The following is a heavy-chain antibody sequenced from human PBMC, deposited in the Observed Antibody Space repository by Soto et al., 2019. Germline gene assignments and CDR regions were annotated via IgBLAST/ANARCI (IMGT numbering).Heavy chain of an antibody. CDR2: IIPIFGTA. D-gene: IGHD3-9*01. Sequence: SVKVSCKASGGTFSSYAISWVRRAPGQGLEWMGGIIPIFGTANYAQKFQGRVTITADESTSTAYMELSSLRSEDTAVYYCAIPRGARYYDILTGYFENWFDHWGQGTLVTVSS. CDR1: GGTFSSYA. J-gene: IGHJ5*02. CDR3: AIPRGARYYDILTGYFENWFDH. V-gene: IGHV1-69*13.